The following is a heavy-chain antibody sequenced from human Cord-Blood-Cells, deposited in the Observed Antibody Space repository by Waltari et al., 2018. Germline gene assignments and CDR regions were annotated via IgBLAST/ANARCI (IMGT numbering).Heavy chain of an antibody. CDR2: ISGSGGST. V-gene: IGHV3-23*01. D-gene: IGHD2-2*02. CDR3: AKVPVVVPAAIPAVYIDV. J-gene: IGHJ6*03. Sequence: EVQLLESGGGLVQPGGSLRFSCAASGFTFSSYAMSWVRQAPGKGLEWVSAISGSGGSTYYADSVKGRFTISRDNSKNTLYLQMNSLRAEDTAVYYCAKVPVVVPAAIPAVYIDVWGKGTTVTVSS. CDR1: GFTFSSYA.